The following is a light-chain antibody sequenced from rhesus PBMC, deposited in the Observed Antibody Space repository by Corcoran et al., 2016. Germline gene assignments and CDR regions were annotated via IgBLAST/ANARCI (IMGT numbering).Light chain of an antibody. J-gene: IGKJ1*01. CDR1: ESVGSS. Sequence: IVMTQSPATLSLSPGETATLSCRASESVGSSLAWYQQKPGQAPQLLVHTIYFRAPGIPGRFSGSGSRTDFTLTISSLEPEDVGVYHCQQYNDLVPTFGQGTKVEIK. CDR2: TIY. CDR3: QQYNDLVPT. V-gene: IGKV3-40*03.